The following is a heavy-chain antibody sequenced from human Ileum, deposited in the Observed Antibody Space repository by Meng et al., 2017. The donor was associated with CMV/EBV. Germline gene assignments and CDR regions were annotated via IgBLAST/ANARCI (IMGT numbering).Heavy chain of an antibody. D-gene: IGHD5-12*01. CDR1: GFSFSPSKAG. V-gene: IGHV2-5*02. CDR2: IYWDDDT. J-gene: IGHJ4*02. Sequence: QTTPKESGPTLVKPTQTLTLTCTFSGFSFSPSKAGVGWIRLPPGKALEWLALIYWDDDTRYNPSLKTRLTITKDTSKNQVILTMTKMDPADTATYFCVHRSYSGQDDYWGQGALVTVSS. CDR3: VHRSYSGQDDY.